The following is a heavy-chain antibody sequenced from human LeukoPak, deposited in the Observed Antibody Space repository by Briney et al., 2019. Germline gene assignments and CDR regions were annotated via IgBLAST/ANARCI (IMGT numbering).Heavy chain of an antibody. D-gene: IGHD3-10*01. J-gene: IGHJ4*02. CDR1: GFTFGDYA. CDR2: IRSKAYGGTT. CDR3: TRDPGLLWFGELYSVFFDY. V-gene: IGHV3-49*04. Sequence: PGGSLRLSCTASGFTFGDYAMSWVRQAPGRGLEWVGFIRSKAYGGTTEYAASVKGRFTISRDDSKSIAYLQMNSLKTEDTAVYYCTRDPGLLWFGELYSVFFDYWGQGTLVTVSS.